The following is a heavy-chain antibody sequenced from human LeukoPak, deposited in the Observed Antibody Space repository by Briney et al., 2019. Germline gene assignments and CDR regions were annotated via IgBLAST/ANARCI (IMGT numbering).Heavy chain of an antibody. V-gene: IGHV4-34*01. CDR1: GGSFSGYY. CDR2: INHSGST. J-gene: IGHJ4*02. CDR3: AKAASGDYIDY. D-gene: IGHD4-17*01. Sequence: PSETLSLTCAVYGGSFSGYYWSWIRQPPGKGLEWIGEINHSGSTNYNPSLKSRVTISVDTSKNQFSLKLSSVTAADTAVYYCAKAASGDYIDYWGQGTLVTVSS.